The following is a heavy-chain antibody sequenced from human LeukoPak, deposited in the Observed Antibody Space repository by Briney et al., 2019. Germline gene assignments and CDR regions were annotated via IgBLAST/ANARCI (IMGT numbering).Heavy chain of an antibody. Sequence: SETLSLTCTVSGGSISSGDYYWSWIRQPPGKGLKWIGYIYYSGSTYYNPSLKSRVTISVDTSKNQFSLKLSSVTAADTAVYYCAVLSRGVHSSDYWGQGTLVTVSS. CDR2: IYYSGST. D-gene: IGHD3-16*01. V-gene: IGHV4-30-4*01. CDR3: AVLSRGVHSSDY. CDR1: GGSISSGDYY. J-gene: IGHJ4*02.